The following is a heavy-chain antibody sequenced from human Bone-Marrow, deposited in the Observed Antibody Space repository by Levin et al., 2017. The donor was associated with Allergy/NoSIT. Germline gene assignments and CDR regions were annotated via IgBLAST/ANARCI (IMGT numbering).Heavy chain of an antibody. CDR1: GFTFDDHD. CDR3: AKPIFDFWSGYYYFGMAV. D-gene: IGHD3-3*01. CDR2: ISYNGGNK. V-gene: IGHV3-30*18. J-gene: IGHJ6*02. Sequence: GGSLRLSCAASGFTFDDHDMLWVRQAPGQGLEWVAIISYNGGNKYYADSVKGRFTVSRDNFKNTLFLQMNGLRTDDTAVYYCAKPIFDFWSGYYYFGMAVWGHGTTVTVSS.